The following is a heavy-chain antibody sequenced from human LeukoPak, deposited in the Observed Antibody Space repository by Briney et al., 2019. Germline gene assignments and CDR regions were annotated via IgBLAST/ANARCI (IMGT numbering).Heavy chain of an antibody. J-gene: IGHJ4*02. V-gene: IGHV3-30*03. CDR1: GFTFSRHG. CDR2: ISYDGSNT. Sequence: GGSLRLSCAASGFTFSRHGMHWVRQAPGKGLEWVTIISYDGSNTYYADSVKGRFTISRDNSKNTMYLQMNNLREEDTAVYYCTRDPILGAPDYFDYWGQGTLVTVSS. CDR3: TRDPILGAPDYFDY. D-gene: IGHD1-26*01.